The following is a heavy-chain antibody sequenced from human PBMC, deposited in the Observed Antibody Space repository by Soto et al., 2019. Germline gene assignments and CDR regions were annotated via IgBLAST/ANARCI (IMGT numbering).Heavy chain of an antibody. CDR1: GGSISSYY. V-gene: IGHV4-59*01. CDR3: ASGTTVTTERLDLFEN. CDR2: IYYSGST. J-gene: IGHJ3*02. D-gene: IGHD4-17*01. Sequence: PSETLSLTCTVSGGSISSYYWSWIRQPPGKGLEWIGYIYYSGSTNYNPSLKSRVTISVDTSKNQFSLKLSSVTAADTAVYYCASGTTVTTERLDLFENWGKGTMVT.